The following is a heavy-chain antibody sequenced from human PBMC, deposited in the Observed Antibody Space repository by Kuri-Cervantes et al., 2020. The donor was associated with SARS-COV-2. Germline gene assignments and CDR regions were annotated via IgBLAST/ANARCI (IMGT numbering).Heavy chain of an antibody. CDR3: AKGYYGSGSYYTYYYYYGMDV. CDR1: GFTFSDYY. V-gene: IGHV3-69-1*02. CDR2: ISSSSTI. J-gene: IGHJ6*02. D-gene: IGHD3-10*01. Sequence: GESLKISCAASGFTFSDYYMNWVRQAPGKGLEWVSSISSSSTIYYADSVKGRFTISRDNAKNSLYLQMNSLRAEDTAVYYCAKGYYGSGSYYTYYYYYGMDVWGQGTTVTVSS.